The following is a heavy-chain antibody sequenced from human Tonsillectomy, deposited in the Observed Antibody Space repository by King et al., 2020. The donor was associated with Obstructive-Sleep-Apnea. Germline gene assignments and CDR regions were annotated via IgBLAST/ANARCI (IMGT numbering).Heavy chain of an antibody. J-gene: IGHJ6*04. D-gene: IGHD4-17*01. Sequence: VQLVESGGALLQPGRSLRLSCAASGFSFEEYAMHWVRHAPGKGLEWVSGISWNSGDTGYADSVKGRFTISRDNAENSLYLQMNSLRPEDTALYYCVKDYADDYGDCGGGRYYTGMDGGGKGTTVTVS. CDR3: VKDYADDYGDCGGGRYYTGMDG. CDR1: GFSFEEYA. CDR2: ISWNSGDT. V-gene: IGHV3-9*01.